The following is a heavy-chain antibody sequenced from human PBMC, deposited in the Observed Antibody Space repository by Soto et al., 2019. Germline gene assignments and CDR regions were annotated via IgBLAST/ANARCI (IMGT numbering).Heavy chain of an antibody. CDR3: ARVEYTYNYRGLDY. CDR1: GGSFRGYY. CDR2: IDHSGST. V-gene: IGHV4-34*01. J-gene: IGHJ4*02. D-gene: IGHD3-16*01. Sequence: SETLSLTCAVYGGSFRGYYWTWIRQPPGKGLEWIGEIDHSGSTNYNPSLRSRVTISVDTSKNQFSLKLASVTAADTAVYYCARVEYTYNYRGLDYWGQGTLVTVSS.